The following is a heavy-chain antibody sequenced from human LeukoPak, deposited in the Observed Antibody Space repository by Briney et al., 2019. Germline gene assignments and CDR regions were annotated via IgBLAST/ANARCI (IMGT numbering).Heavy chain of an antibody. Sequence: GGSLRLSCAASGLSFSSYSMCWVRQAPGEGLEWVSVISGSGGTTYYADSVKGRFITSRDNSKNTLYLQMNSLRAEDTAIYYCAKKPTPRIVGAHYYFDYWGQGTLVTVSS. CDR2: ISGSGGTT. V-gene: IGHV3-23*01. J-gene: IGHJ4*02. CDR1: GLSFSSYS. D-gene: IGHD1-26*01. CDR3: AKKPTPRIVGAHYYFDY.